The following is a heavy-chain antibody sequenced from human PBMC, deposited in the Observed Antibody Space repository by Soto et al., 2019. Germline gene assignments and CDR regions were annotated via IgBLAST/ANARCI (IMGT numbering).Heavy chain of an antibody. CDR3: ARVTMVIRDSDHFGVDV. Sequence: PSDTLSLTCLLSCLPISSPYSWGWIRQPPGKGLEWIGSISHTGTTSYSPSLTSRVSISVDTSKNQVSLKLTSVTAADTVVYFCARVTMVIRDSDHFGVDVWGHGTTVTVSS. CDR2: ISHTGTT. D-gene: IGHD4-17*01. CDR1: CLPISSPYS. J-gene: IGHJ6*02. V-gene: IGHV4-38-2*02.